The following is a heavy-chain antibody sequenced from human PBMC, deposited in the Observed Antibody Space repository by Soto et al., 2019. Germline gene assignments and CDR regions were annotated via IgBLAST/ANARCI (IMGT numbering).Heavy chain of an antibody. CDR3: ARRQRRGYSYGRYFDY. J-gene: IGHJ4*02. V-gene: IGHV4-34*01. D-gene: IGHD5-18*01. Sequence: SDTLSLTCAVYGGSFSGYYWSWIRQPPGKGLEWIGEINHSGSTNYNPSLKSRVTISVDTSKNQFSLKLSSVTAADTAVYYCARRQRRGYSYGRYFDYWGQGTLVTVSS. CDR1: GGSFSGYY. CDR2: INHSGST.